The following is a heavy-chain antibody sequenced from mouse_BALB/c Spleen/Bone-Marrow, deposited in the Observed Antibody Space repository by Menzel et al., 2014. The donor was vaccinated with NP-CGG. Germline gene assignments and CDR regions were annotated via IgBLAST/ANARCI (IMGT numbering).Heavy chain of an antibody. CDR2: IDPANGNT. J-gene: IGHJ3*01. CDR1: GFNIKDTY. V-gene: IGHV14-3*02. Sequence: EVQLQQSGAELVKLGASVKLSCTASGFNIKDTYMHWVKQRPEQGLEWIGRIDPANGNTKYDLKFQGKATITADTSSNTAYLQLSSLTSEDTAVYYCASYYYGSSGFAYWGQGTLVTVSA. CDR3: ASYYYGSSGFAY. D-gene: IGHD1-1*01.